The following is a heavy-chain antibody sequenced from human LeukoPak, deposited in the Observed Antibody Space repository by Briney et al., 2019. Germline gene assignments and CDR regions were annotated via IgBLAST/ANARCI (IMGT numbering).Heavy chain of an antibody. CDR2: ISTSSIYI. J-gene: IGHJ3*02. CDR3: ARSRRDGDYLLNAFDI. V-gene: IGHV3-21*01. D-gene: IGHD4-17*01. Sequence: PGGSLRLSCSASGCTFSSYSMNWVRQAPGKGLGWVSSISTSSIYIYYADSVKGRFTISRDNAKNSLYLQMNSLRAEDTAVYYCARSRRDGDYLLNAFDIWGQGTMVTVSS. CDR1: GCTFSSYS.